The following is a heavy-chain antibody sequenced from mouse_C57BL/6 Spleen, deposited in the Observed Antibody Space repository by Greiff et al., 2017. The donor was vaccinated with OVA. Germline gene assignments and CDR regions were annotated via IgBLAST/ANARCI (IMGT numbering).Heavy chain of an antibody. V-gene: IGHV1-4*01. CDR1: GYTFTSYT. D-gene: IGHD2-4*01. CDR3: ARADDYDQYFDV. J-gene: IGHJ1*03. Sequence: VQRVESGADLARPGASVKMSCKASGYTFTSYTMHWVNQRPGQGLEWVGYINPSSGYTKYNQKFKDQATLTADKSSSTAYMQLTSLTSEDSAVYYCARADDYDQYFDVWGTGTTVTVSS. CDR2: INPSSGYT.